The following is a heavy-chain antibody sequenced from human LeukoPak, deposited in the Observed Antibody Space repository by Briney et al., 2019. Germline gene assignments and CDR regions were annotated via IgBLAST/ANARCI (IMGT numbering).Heavy chain of an antibody. CDR3: ARDKIAAGAGGYFDY. CDR1: GYTFTGYY. CDR2: IIPIFGTA. V-gene: IGHV1-69*05. J-gene: IGHJ4*02. D-gene: IGHD6-13*01. Sequence: SVKVSCKASGYTFTGYYMHWVRQAPGQGLEWMGGIIPIFGTANYAQKFQGRVTITTDESTSTAYMELSSLRSEDTAVYYCARDKIAAGAGGYFDYWGQGTLVTVSS.